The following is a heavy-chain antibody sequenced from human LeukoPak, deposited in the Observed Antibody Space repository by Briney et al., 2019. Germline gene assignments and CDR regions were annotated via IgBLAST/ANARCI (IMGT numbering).Heavy chain of an antibody. CDR3: ARDGYYYDSSGYSPFDY. CDR2: ISSSGSTI. D-gene: IGHD3-22*01. J-gene: IGHJ4*02. Sequence: PGGSLRLSCAASGFTFSSYEMNWVRQAPGKGLEWVSYISSSGSTIYYADSVKGRFTISGDNAKNSLYLQMNSLRAEDTAVYYCARDGYYYDSSGYSPFDYWGQGTLVTVSS. CDR1: GFTFSSYE. V-gene: IGHV3-48*03.